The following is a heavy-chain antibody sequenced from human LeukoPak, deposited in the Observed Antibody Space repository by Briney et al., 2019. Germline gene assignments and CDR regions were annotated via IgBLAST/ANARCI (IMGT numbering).Heavy chain of an antibody. J-gene: IGHJ4*02. CDR3: ARGYYDSSGYWLSYFDY. CDR2: MYYSGST. Sequence: KPSETLSLTCTVSGGSISTYYWSWIRQPPGKGLQWIGYMYYSGSTNYNPSLKSRVSISVDTSKNQFSLKLSSVTAADTAVYYCARGYYDSSGYWLSYFDYWGQGTLVTVSS. D-gene: IGHD3-22*01. CDR1: GGSISTYY. V-gene: IGHV4-59*01.